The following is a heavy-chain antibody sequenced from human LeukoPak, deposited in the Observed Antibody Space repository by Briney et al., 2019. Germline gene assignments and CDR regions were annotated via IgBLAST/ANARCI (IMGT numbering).Heavy chain of an antibody. V-gene: IGHV4-61*08. J-gene: IGHJ5*02. CDR3: ARSGYTSGWPTGDWFDP. CDR2: IYYTGTT. D-gene: IGHD6-19*01. CDR1: GDSITSGGYY. Sequence: PSETLSLTCTVSGDSITSGGYYWSWIRQPPGKGLEWIGYIYYTGTTNYNPSLRSRVTISVDTSKNQFSLKLSSVTAADTALYFCARSGYTSGWPTGDWFDPWGQGTLVTVSS.